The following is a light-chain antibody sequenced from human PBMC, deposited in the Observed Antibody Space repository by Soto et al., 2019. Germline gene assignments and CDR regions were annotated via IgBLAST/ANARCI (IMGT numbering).Light chain of an antibody. CDR3: GSYTTSSTWV. CDR2: EVT. Sequence: QSALTQPPSVSGSPGQSVTISCTGTSSDIGTYNRVSWYQQSPGTTPKLIISEVTNRPSGVPDRFSGSKSGNTASLTISGLQAEDEADYYCGSYTTSSTWVFGGGTKVTVL. J-gene: IGLJ3*02. V-gene: IGLV2-18*02. CDR1: SSDIGTYNR.